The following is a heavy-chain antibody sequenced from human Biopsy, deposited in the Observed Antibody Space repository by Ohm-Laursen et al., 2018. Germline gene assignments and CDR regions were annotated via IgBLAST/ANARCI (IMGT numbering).Heavy chain of an antibody. D-gene: IGHD4-23*01. V-gene: IGHV3-11*01. CDR1: VFSFSDNH. CDR2: ISGGGTI. J-gene: IGHJ6*02. CDR3: ARDARWSPYCIDV. Sequence: SLSLSCSASVFSFSDNHISWIRQAPGRGLGWVSYISGGGTIYYGDSMNRRVSISRDNAKNSLYLQMHSLRAEDTAVYYCARDARWSPYCIDVWGQGTTVTVSS.